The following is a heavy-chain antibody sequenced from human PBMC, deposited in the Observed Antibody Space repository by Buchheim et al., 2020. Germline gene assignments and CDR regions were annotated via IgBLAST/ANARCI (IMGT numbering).Heavy chain of an antibody. J-gene: IGHJ6*02. CDR2: ISSSSSYI. CDR1: GFTFSSYS. CDR3: ARDHDSAGYYGMDV. V-gene: IGHV3-21*01. D-gene: IGHD3-22*01. Sequence: EVQLVESGGGLVKPGGSLRLSCAASGFTFSSYSMNWVRQAPGKGLEWVSSISSSSSYIYYADSVKGRFTIFRDNANKLLYLQMNSLRAEDTAVYYCARDHDSAGYYGMDVWGQGTT.